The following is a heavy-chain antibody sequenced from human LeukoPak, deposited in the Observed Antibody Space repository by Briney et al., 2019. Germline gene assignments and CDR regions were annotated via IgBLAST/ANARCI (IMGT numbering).Heavy chain of an antibody. CDR1: GFTFSSYW. V-gene: IGHV3-74*01. Sequence: GGSLRLSCAPSGFTFSSYWMHWVRQAPGKGLMWVSRINSDGSSTSYADSVKGRFTISRDNDKNTLYLQINRLRAEDTAVYYCAKAPTSDYYYYMGVWGKGTTVTVS. CDR3: AKAPTSDYYYYMGV. D-gene: IGHD4-11*01. CDR2: INSDGSST. J-gene: IGHJ6*03.